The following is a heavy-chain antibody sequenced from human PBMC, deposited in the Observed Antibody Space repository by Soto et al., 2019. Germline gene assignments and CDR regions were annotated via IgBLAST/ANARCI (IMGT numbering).Heavy chain of an antibody. CDR1: GGSFSGYQ. CDR3: ARGWRFDP. D-gene: IGHD1-1*01. J-gene: IGHJ5*02. CDR2: INHSGTT. V-gene: IGHV4-34*01. Sequence: SETLSLTCGVYGGSFSGYQWNWIRQSPGQGLEWIGEINHSGTTKYNPSLESRINLSVDTSKKQFSLKMFSVTAADKGIYYCARGWRFDPWGQGTQVTVSS.